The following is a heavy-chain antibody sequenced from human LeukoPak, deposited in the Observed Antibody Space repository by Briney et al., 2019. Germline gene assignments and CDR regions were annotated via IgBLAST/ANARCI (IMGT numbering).Heavy chain of an antibody. V-gene: IGHV1-69*13. J-gene: IGHJ6*02. CDR3: ARGGELGPYYYGMDV. Sequence: SVTVSCQASGCTFSSYAISWVRQAPGQGLEWMGGIIPIFGTANYAQKFQGRVTITADESTSTSYMELSSLRSEDTAVYYCARGGELGPYYYGMDVWGQGTTVTVSS. CDR1: GCTFSSYA. D-gene: IGHD7-27*01. CDR2: IIPIFGTA.